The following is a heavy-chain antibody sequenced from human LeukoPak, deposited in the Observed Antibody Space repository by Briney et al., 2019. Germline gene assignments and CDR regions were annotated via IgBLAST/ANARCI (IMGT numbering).Heavy chain of an antibody. Sequence: ASVKVSCKASGGTFSSYAISWVRQAPGQGLEWMGRIIPILSIANYAQKFQGRVTITADKSTSTAYMELSSLRSEDTAVYYCAREPLGATVVTAPFDYWGQGTLVTVSS. J-gene: IGHJ4*02. V-gene: IGHV1-69*04. D-gene: IGHD4-23*01. CDR3: AREPLGATVVTAPFDY. CDR1: GGTFSSYA. CDR2: IIPILSIA.